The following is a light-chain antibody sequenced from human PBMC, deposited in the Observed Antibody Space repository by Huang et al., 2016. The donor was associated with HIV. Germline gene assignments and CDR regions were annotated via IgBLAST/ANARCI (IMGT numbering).Light chain of an antibody. CDR2: DAS. CDR3: QQRKYWPPIT. CDR1: QSVNSY. Sequence: ETVLTQSPATLSLSPGERATLSCRASQSVNSYLAWYQQKPGQTPRLLIYDASNRATGIPARFSGSGSATDFTLTISSLGPEDCAVYYCQQRKYWPPITFGQGTRLEIK. J-gene: IGKJ5*01. V-gene: IGKV3-11*01.